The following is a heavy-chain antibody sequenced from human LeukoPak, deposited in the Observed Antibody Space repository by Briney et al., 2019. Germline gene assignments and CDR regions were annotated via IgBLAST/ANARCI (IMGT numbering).Heavy chain of an antibody. CDR3: AKPGYCSSATSCLNWFDR. D-gene: IGHD2-8*02. Sequence: GGSLRLSCVASGFTFSRNAMHWVRQAPGKGPEWVAIISYDGSDKYYADSVKGRFTISRDNSKNTLYLQMNSLRAEDTAVYYCAKPGYCSSATSCLNWFDRWGQGTLVTVSS. CDR2: ISYDGSDK. V-gene: IGHV3-30*18. CDR1: GFTFSRNA. J-gene: IGHJ5*02.